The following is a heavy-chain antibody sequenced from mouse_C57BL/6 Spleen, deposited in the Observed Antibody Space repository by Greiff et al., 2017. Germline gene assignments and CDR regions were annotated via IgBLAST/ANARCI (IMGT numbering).Heavy chain of an antibody. CDR1: GYTFTSYW. D-gene: IGHD4-1*01. V-gene: IGHV1-50*01. CDR2: IDPSDSYT. CDR3: ASGLGLY. Sequence: QVQLQQPGADLVKPGASVKLSCKASGYTFTSYWMQWVKQRPGQGLEWIGEIDPSDSYTNYNQKFKGKATLTVDTSSSTAYMQLSSLTSEDSAVYYCASGLGLYWGQGTTLTVSS. J-gene: IGHJ2*01.